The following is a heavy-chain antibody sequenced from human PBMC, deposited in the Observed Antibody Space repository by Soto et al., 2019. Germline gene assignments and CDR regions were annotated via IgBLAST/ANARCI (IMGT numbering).Heavy chain of an antibody. V-gene: IGHV1-18*01. CDR2: ITTDKGKT. CDR1: GYTFTSYG. Sequence: QVQLVQSGPEVKKPGASVTVSCKTSGYTFTSYGISWVRQAPGQGLEWMGWITTDKGKTTYAQKFQGRVAMTTDTSTSTADMELRSLRSDDTAVYYCATRSPAFDYWGQGTLVTVSS. J-gene: IGHJ4*02. CDR3: ATRSPAFDY.